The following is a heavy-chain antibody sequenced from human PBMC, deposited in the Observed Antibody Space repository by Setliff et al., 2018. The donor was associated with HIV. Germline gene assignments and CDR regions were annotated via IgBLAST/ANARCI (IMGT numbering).Heavy chain of an antibody. CDR2: IYYTGTT. J-gene: IGHJ4*02. CDR1: GGSLSNSRYY. V-gene: IGHV4-39*07. CDR3: ARGNYYNMWADPFDY. Sequence: LSLTCTVPGGSLSNSRYYWGWLRQPPGRGLEWIGNIYYTGTTYYNSSLKSRVRISVDTSTNQFSLNVTSVTAADTAVYYCARGNYYNMWADPFDYWGQGTLVTVSS. D-gene: IGHD3-10*01.